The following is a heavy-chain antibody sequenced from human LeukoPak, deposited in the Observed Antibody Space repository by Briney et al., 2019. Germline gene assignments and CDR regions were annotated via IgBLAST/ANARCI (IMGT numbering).Heavy chain of an antibody. CDR1: GGSFSGYY. CDR2: INHSGTT. J-gene: IGHJ6*02. V-gene: IGHV4-34*01. Sequence: SETLSLTCAVYGGSFSGYYWTWIRQPPGKGLEWIGEINHSGTTIYNSSLKSRVTISVDTSKNQFSLKLSSVTAADSAVYYCARRRGSWSGYNDPGGYYYGLDVWGQGTTVTVSS. CDR3: ARRRGSWSGYNDPGGYYYGLDV. D-gene: IGHD3-3*01.